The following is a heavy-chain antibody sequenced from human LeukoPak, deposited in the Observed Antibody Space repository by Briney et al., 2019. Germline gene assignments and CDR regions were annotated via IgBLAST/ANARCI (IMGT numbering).Heavy chain of an antibody. CDR1: GFTFRNYR. V-gene: IGHV3-48*03. J-gene: IGHJ4*02. D-gene: IGHD6-19*01. CDR2: ISSSGSTT. Sequence: GGSLRLSCAASGFTFRNYRMHWVRQAPGKGLEWVSYISSSGSTTYYAASVKGRFTISRDNAKNSLYLQMNSLRVEDTAVYYCASQKGRIAVAVDYWGQGTLVTVSS. CDR3: ASQKGRIAVAVDY.